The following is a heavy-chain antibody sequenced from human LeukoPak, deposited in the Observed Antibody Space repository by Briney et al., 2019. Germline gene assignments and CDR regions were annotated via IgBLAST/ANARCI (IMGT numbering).Heavy chain of an antibody. Sequence: ASVKVSCKASGYTFTSYYMHWVRQAPGQGLEWMGWINPKSGGTNEAQKFHDRVTMTRDTSTRTAYMEVSRLRSDDTAVYYCARSPDILTGENFDYWGQGTLVTVSS. J-gene: IGHJ4*02. CDR3: ARSPDILTGENFDY. D-gene: IGHD3-9*01. V-gene: IGHV1-2*02. CDR1: GYTFTSYY. CDR2: INPKSGGT.